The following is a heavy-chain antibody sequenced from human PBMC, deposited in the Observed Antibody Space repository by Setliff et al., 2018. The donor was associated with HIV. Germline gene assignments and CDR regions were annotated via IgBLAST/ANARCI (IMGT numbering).Heavy chain of an antibody. V-gene: IGHV2-26*01. Sequence: SGPTLVNPTETLTLTCTVSGFSLSNARMGVSWIRQPPGKALEWLAYIFSDDEKSYSTSLKSRLTISKDTSKSQVVLTMTNMDPVDTATYFCAHTPVSRNQYFFDYWGQGTLVTVSS. J-gene: IGHJ4*02. CDR2: IFSDDEK. CDR3: AHTPVSRNQYFFDY. D-gene: IGHD3-10*01. CDR1: GFSLSNARMG.